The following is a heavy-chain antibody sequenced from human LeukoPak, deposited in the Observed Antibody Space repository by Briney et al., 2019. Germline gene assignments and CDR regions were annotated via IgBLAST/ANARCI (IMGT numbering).Heavy chain of an antibody. CDR1: GGSISSGTYC. D-gene: IGHD6-19*01. CDR3: ARGAAVAFDY. Sequence: SQTLSLTCTVSGGSISSGTYCWRWIRQPAGKGLEWIGRISTSGNTNYNPSLKSRVTTAVDTSKNQFSLNLSSVTAADTAVYYCARGAAVAFDYWGQGTLVTVSS. J-gene: IGHJ4*02. V-gene: IGHV4-61*02. CDR2: ISTSGNT.